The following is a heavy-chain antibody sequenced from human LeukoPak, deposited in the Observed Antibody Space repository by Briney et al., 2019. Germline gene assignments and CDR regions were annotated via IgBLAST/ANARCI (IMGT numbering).Heavy chain of an antibody. CDR1: GFTFSNYW. J-gene: IGHJ4*02. Sequence: GGSLRLSCVASGFTFSNYWMSWVRQAPGKGLEWVANIKQDGSEKYYVDSVKGRFTISRDNAKKSLYLQMNSLRAEDTAVYYCARDLSGIAGYTYGRGIDYWGQGTLVTVSS. CDR2: IKQDGSEK. V-gene: IGHV3-7*01. CDR3: ARDLSGIAGYTYGRGIDY. D-gene: IGHD5-18*01.